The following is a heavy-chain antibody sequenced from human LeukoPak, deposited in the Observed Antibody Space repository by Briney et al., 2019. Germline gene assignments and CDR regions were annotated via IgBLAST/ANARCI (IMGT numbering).Heavy chain of an antibody. CDR1: GFTFSTYG. Sequence: PGGSLRLSCAASGFTFSTYGMHWVRQAPGKGLEWVAIVWSDASNKYYADSVKGRFTISRDNSKNTVYLQMNSLRAEDTALYYCATGKNYYDSNTYLGYWGQGALVTVSS. CDR3: ATGKNYYDSNTYLGY. CDR2: VWSDASNK. V-gene: IGHV3-30*02. D-gene: IGHD3-22*01. J-gene: IGHJ4*02.